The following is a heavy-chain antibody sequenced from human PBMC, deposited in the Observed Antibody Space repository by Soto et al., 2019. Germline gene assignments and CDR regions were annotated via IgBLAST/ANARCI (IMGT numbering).Heavy chain of an antibody. J-gene: IGHJ1*01. V-gene: IGHV4-59*12. CDR3: ARGKSFRIAAAGGYFQH. Sequence: SETLSLTCTVSGGSISSYYWSWIRQPPGKGLEWIGYIYYSGSTNYNPSLKSRVTISVDTSKNQFSLKLSSVTAADTAVYYCARGKSFRIAAAGGYFQHWGQGTLVTVSS. CDR2: IYYSGST. D-gene: IGHD6-13*01. CDR1: GGSISSYY.